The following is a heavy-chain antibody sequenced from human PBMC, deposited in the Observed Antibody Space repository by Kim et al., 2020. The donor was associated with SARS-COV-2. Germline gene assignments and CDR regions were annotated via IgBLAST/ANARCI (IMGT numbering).Heavy chain of an antibody. Sequence: GGSLRLSCVASGFTFSSYWMHWVRQAPGKGLVWVSLVNIDWSSTSYADSVKGRFTISRDNARNTLYLQMNSLRAEDTAVYYCASLSTGYVWDKFDYWSQG. CDR3: ASLSTGYVWDKFDY. V-gene: IGHV3-74*01. D-gene: IGHD3-16*01. J-gene: IGHJ4*02. CDR1: GFTFSSYW. CDR2: VNIDWSST.